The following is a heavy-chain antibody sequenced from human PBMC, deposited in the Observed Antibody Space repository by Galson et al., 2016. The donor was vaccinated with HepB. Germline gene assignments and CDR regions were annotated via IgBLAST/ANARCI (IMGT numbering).Heavy chain of an antibody. CDR1: GGTFSSYG. V-gene: IGHV1-69*13. CDR3: AREGIGYNSSPDAFDI. J-gene: IGHJ3*02. CDR2: IIPIISTT. Sequence: SVKVSCKASGGTFSSYGVTWVRQAPGQGLEWMGEIIPIISTTKYAQNFQGRVTITANESTTTAYMELSSLRSEDTAVYYCAREGIGYNSSPDAFDIGGQGTMVTVSS. D-gene: IGHD6-13*01.